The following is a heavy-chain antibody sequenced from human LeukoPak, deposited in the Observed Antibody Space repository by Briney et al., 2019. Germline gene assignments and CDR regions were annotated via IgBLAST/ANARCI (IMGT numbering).Heavy chain of an antibody. Sequence: PGGSLRLSCAVSGFTFSHYAMSWVRQAPGRGLEWVSTIRGSGGSTYYADSVKGRFTISRDISKNTVYLQMNNLRAEDTAVYYCARYCSGGNCYSGLVYGGQGTLVAVSS. D-gene: IGHD2-15*01. J-gene: IGHJ4*02. CDR3: ARYCSGGNCYSGLVY. CDR2: IRGSGGST. CDR1: GFTFSHYA. V-gene: IGHV3-23*01.